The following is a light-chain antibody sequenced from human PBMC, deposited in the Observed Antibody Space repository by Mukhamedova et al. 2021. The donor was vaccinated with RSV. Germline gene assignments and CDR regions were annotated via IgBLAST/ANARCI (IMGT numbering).Light chain of an antibody. J-gene: IGKJ3*01. CDR2: DVS. CDR3: QHFSSYPLS. Sequence: WYQRRVHGKPPKLLIYDVSNLDRGVPSRFSGSGSGTEFTLTISSLQPEDFAFYYCQHFSSYPLSFGPGTKEDV. V-gene: IGKV1-13*02.